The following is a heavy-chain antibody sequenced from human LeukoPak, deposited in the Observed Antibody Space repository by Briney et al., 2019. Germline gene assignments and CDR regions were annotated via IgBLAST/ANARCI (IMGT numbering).Heavy chain of an antibody. CDR1: GGSFSGYY. CDR3: AGGFSELLFDY. J-gene: IGHJ4*02. D-gene: IGHD1-26*01. V-gene: IGHV4-34*01. Sequence: MASETLSLTCAVYGGSFSGYYWSWIRQPPGKGLEWIGEINHSGSTNYNPSLKSRVTISVDTSKNQFSLKLSSVTAADTAVYYCAGGFSELLFDYWGQGTLVTVSS. CDR2: INHSGST.